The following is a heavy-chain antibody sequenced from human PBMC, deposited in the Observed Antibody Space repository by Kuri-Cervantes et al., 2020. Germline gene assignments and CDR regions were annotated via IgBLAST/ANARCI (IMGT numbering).Heavy chain of an antibody. D-gene: IGHD3-3*01. CDR2: LSGSGGTT. Sequence: GESLKISCAASGFSFSTYAMTWVRQTPGRGLEWVSGLSGSGGTTYYADPVKGRFTISSDNSKNTLYLQMRRLRGEDTAIYYCAKGDEFWSGYSKTYYYYMDVWGKGTTVTVSS. CDR3: AKGDEFWSGYSKTYYYYMDV. J-gene: IGHJ6*03. V-gene: IGHV3-23*01. CDR1: GFSFSTYA.